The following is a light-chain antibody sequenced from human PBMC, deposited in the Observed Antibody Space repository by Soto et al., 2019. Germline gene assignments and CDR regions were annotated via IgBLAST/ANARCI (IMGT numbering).Light chain of an antibody. V-gene: IGKV1-5*01. CDR1: QSIQTW. J-gene: IGKJ2*01. Sequence: DIQMTQSPSTLSASVGDRVTISCRASQSIQTWLAWYQQKPGKAPKLLIFDTSDLASGVSSRFSGRGSGAEFTLTISSLQAYDFATYYCQQYESYHYTFGRGTRLEI. CDR3: QQYESYHYT. CDR2: DTS.